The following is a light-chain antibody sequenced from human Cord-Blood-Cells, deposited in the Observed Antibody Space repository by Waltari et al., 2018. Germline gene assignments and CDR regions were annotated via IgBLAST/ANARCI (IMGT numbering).Light chain of an antibody. CDR2: EVS. Sequence: QSALTQPASVSGSPGQSITISCTGTSSDVGSYNLVSCYQQHPGKAPKLMIYEVSKRPSGVSNRFSGSKSGNTASLTISGLQAEDEADDYCCSYAGSSTVVFGGGTKLTVL. J-gene: IGLJ2*01. CDR1: SSDVGSYNL. V-gene: IGLV2-23*02. CDR3: CSYAGSSTVV.